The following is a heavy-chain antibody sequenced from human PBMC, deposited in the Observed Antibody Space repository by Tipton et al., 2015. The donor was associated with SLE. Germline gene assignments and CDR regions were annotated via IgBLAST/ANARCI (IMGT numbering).Heavy chain of an antibody. CDR2: IIPIFGTA. V-gene: IGHV1-69*01. CDR1: GGTFSSYA. Sequence: QSGPEVKKPGSSVKVSCKASGGTFSSYAISWVRQAPGQGLEWMGGIIPIFGTANYAQKFQGRVTITADESTSTAYVELRSLRSDDTAVYYCARDRIQLWTRYFDYWGQGTLVTVSS. CDR3: ARDRIQLWTRYFDY. D-gene: IGHD5-18*01. J-gene: IGHJ4*02.